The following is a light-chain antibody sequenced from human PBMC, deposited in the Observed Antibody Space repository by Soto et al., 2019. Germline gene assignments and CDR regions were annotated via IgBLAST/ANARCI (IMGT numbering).Light chain of an antibody. J-gene: IGLJ3*02. V-gene: IGLV2-14*01. CDR3: SSWTTSTTQV. CDR1: SSDVGGYNF. Sequence: QSVLTQPASVSGSPGQSITISCTGSSSDVGGYNFVSWYQQHAGKAPKLMIYEVNNRPSGVSNRFSGSKSGNTASLTISGLQAEDEADYYCSSWTTSTTQVLGGGTQLTVL. CDR2: EVN.